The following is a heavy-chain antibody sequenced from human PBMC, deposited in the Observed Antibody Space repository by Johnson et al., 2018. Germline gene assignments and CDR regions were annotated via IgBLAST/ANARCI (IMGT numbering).Heavy chain of an antibody. CDR1: GYTFPSHD. J-gene: IGHJ1*01. V-gene: IGHV1-8*01. CDR3: ARGIIGSTSLLFHH. Sequence: QVQLVEGGAEVKKPGASVKVSCKASGYTFPSHDINWVRQATGPGHEWMGRMNPNSGNPGSAPKFQGRGTMTRNTSISTAYMELSSLGSENAAVYYCARGIIGSTSLLFHHWGQGTPVTVSS. CDR2: MNPNSGNP. D-gene: IGHD2-2*01.